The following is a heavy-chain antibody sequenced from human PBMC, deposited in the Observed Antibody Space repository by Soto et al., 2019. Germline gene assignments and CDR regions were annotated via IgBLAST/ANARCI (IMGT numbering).Heavy chain of an antibody. D-gene: IGHD3-3*01. CDR2: ISISGRTI. CDR3: ARVRDDGFDI. V-gene: IGHV3-11*01. J-gene: IGHJ3*02. CDR1: GFTFTDYF. Sequence: QVQLVDSGGGLVKPGGSLRLSCAASGFTFTDYFMTWIRQAPGKGLEWLSYISISGRTIYYADSVKGRFTISRDNAKKSLYLQMNSLRAEDTAVYYCARVRDDGFDIWGQGTMVTVSS.